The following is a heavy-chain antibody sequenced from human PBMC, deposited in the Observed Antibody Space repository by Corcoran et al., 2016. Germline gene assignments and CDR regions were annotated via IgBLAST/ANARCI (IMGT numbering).Heavy chain of an antibody. V-gene: IGHV3-73*02. J-gene: IGHJ6*02. D-gene: IGHD3-16*01. CDR1: GFTFSDSA. CDR3: TRGIGGRGMDV. Sequence: EVQLVESGGDLVQPGGSLKLSCAASGFTFSDSAIHWVRQASGKGLEWVGLIRSKVNNYATAYGASVRDRFTISRDDSKNTAYQQVNSLKTEDTAVYYCTRGIGGRGMDVWGQGTTVTVSS. CDR2: IRSKVNNYAT.